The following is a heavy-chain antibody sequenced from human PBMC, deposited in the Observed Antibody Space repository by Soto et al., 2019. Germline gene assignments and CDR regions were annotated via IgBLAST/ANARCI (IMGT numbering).Heavy chain of an antibody. CDR1: GYTFTGYY. D-gene: IGHD6-13*01. CDR2: INPNSGGT. CDR3: AREAAAGTFWDY. V-gene: IGHV1-2*04. J-gene: IGHJ4*02. Sequence: QVQLVQSGAEVKKPGASVKVSCKASGYTFTGYYMHWVRQAPGQGLEWMGWINPNSGGTNYAQKFQGWVTMTRDTSISPAYMDLSRLRSDDTAVYYCAREAAAGTFWDYWGQGTLVTVSS.